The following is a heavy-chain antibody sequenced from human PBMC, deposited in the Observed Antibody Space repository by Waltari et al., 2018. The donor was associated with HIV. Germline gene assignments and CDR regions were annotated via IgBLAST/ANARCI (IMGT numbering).Heavy chain of an antibody. D-gene: IGHD6-6*01. CDR2: INPNSGGT. CDR1: EYTFTGSY. J-gene: IGHJ5*02. V-gene: IGHV1-2*06. CDR3: SYSSSNWFDP. Sequence: QVQLVQSGAEVKKPGASVKVSCKASEYTFTGSYMHRVRQPPGQGLEWMGRINPNSGGTNYAQKFQGRVTMTRDTSISTAYMELSRLRSDDTAVYYCSYSSSNWFDPWGQGTLVTVSS.